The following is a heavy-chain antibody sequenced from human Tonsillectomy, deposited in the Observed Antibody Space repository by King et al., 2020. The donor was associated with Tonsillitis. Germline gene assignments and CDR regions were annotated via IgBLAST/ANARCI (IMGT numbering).Heavy chain of an antibody. J-gene: IGHJ4*02. Sequence: QLVQSGADVKKPGSSVKVSCEASGGTFTSYAFSWVRQAPGQGLEWMGGTIPIAGTKYYAQRFQGRVTINADESTRTAYMELSSLRSEDTAMYYCVRVFLGYYDNGDSEGDDYWGQGTLVTVSS. CDR1: GGTFTSYA. V-gene: IGHV1-69*12. CDR3: VRVFLGYYDNGDSEGDDY. CDR2: TIPIAGTK. D-gene: IGHD3-22*01.